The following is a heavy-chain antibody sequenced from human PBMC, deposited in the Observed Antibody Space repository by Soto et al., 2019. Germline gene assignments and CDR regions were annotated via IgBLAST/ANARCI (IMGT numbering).Heavy chain of an antibody. D-gene: IGHD6-19*01. CDR3: TTSSSGWPNCFDP. J-gene: IGHJ5*02. V-gene: IGHV4-30-2*01. Sequence: LSLTCAVSGGSISSPDYSWSWIRQPPGRGLEWIGYIHYTGSTHYSPSLKSRVSISLDRSKNEFSLRLSSVTAADTAMYYCTTSSSGWPNCFDPWGQGTPVTVSS. CDR1: GGSISSPDYS. CDR2: IHYTGST.